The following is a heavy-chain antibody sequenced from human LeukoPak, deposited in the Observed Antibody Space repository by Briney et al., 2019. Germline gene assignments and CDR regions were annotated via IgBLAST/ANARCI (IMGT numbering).Heavy chain of an antibody. CDR2: PYYRSKWSS. V-gene: IGHV6-1*01. D-gene: IGHD5-18*01. CDR1: GDSVSSNSAT. CDR3: ARGRGLDSGMFTWLDY. J-gene: IGHJ4*02. Sequence: SQTASLTCAISGDSVSSNSATWNWIRQSPSRGLEWLGRPYYRSKWSSDSVVSVKSRITINPDTSKNQFSLQLNSVTPEDTAVYYCARGRGLDSGMFTWLDYWGQGTLVSVSS.